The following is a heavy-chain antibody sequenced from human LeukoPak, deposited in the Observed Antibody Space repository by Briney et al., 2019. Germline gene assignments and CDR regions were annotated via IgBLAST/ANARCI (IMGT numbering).Heavy chain of an antibody. J-gene: IGHJ6*02. CDR2: VKSKTHGEAT. CDR3: ARDLGALRSYYYGMDV. V-gene: IGHV3-15*07. CDR1: GFDFDYAW. D-gene: IGHD5-12*01. Sequence: GGSLRLSCAASGFDFDYAWMSWIRQDPGKGLEWVGHVKSKTHGEATDYAAPAKGRFTTSRDDSKNTLYLQLNSLRAEDTAVYYCARDLGALRSYYYGMDVWGQGTTVTVSS.